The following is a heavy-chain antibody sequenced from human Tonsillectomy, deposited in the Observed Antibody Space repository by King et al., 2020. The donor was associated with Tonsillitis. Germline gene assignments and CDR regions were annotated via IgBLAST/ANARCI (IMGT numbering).Heavy chain of an antibody. CDR3: ARGVDAYGC. Sequence: QLVQSGAEVKKPGASVKVSCKASGYTFTGYYMHWVRQAPGQGLEWVGWINPNSGGPNYAQKFQGRVAMTRDTSISTAYMELSGLRSDDTAVYFCARGVDAYGCWGQGALVTVSS. D-gene: IGHD3-16*01. V-gene: IGHV1-2*02. CDR1: GYTFTGYY. J-gene: IGHJ4*02. CDR2: INPNSGGP.